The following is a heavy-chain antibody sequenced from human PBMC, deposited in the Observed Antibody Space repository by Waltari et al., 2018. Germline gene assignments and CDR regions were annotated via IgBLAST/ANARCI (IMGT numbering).Heavy chain of an antibody. V-gene: IGHV4-59*01. J-gene: IGHJ4*02. D-gene: IGHD3-10*01. CDR1: GGSISNNY. CDR2: IYYSGST. CDR3: ARDFYGSGPPLYYFDY. Sequence: QVQLQESGPGLVKPSETLSLTCTVSGGSISNNYWSWIRQPPGKGLEYIGYIYYSGSTNYNPALKSRVTISLDTSKNQFSLNVSSVTAADTAVYYCARDFYGSGPPLYYFDYWGQGTLVTVSS.